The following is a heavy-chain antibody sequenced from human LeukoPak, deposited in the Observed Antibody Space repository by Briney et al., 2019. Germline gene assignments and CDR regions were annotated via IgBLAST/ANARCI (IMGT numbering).Heavy chain of an antibody. CDR3: ASLPDTVTTIFFDY. Sequence: KPGGSLRLSCAASGFTFSDYYMSWIRQAPGKGLEWVSYISSSGSTIYYADSVKGRFTISRDSAKNSLYLQMNSLRAEDTAVYYCASLPDTVTTIFFDYWGQGTLVTVSS. CDR2: ISSSGSTI. J-gene: IGHJ4*02. CDR1: GFTFSDYY. V-gene: IGHV3-11*04. D-gene: IGHD4-17*01.